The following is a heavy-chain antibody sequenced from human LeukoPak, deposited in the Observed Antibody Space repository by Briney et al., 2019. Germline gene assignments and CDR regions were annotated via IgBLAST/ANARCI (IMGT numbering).Heavy chain of an antibody. CDR3: ARAYYYDSSGSGYFDY. CDR2: INHSGST. D-gene: IGHD3-22*01. J-gene: IGHJ4*02. V-gene: IGHV4-34*01. Sequence: PSETLSLTCAVYGGSFSGYYWSWIRQPPGKGLEWIGEINHSGSTNYNPSLKSRATISVDTSKNQFSLKLSSVTAADTAVYYCARAYYYDSSGSGYFDYWGQGALVTVSS. CDR1: GGSFSGYY.